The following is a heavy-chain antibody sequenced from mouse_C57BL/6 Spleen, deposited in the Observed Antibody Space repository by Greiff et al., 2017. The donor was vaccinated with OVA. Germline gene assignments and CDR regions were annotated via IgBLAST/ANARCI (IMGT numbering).Heavy chain of an antibody. CDR3: ARPAQATGDY. D-gene: IGHD3-2*02. CDR2: IYPGSGNT. CDR1: GYSFTSYY. Sequence: QVQLQQSGPELVKPGASVKISCKASGYSFTSYYIHWVKQRPGQGLEWIGWIYPGSGNTKYNEKFKGKATLTADTSSSTAYMQLSSLTSEDSAVYYCARPAQATGDYWGQGTTLTVSS. V-gene: IGHV1-66*01. J-gene: IGHJ2*01.